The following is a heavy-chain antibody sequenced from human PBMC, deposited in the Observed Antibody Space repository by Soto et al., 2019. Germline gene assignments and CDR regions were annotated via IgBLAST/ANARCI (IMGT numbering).Heavy chain of an antibody. CDR1: GYTFTSYG. V-gene: IGHV1-18*01. Sequence: QVQLVQSGAEVKKPGASVKVSCKASGYTFTSYGISWVRQAPGQGLEWMGWISAYNGNTNYAQKLQGRVTMTTDTSTSTAYVELRSLRSDETAVYYCASVNLGFWSGYYAKDYYYYGMDVWGQGTTVTVSS. J-gene: IGHJ6*02. CDR2: ISAYNGNT. D-gene: IGHD3-3*01. CDR3: ASVNLGFWSGYYAKDYYYYGMDV.